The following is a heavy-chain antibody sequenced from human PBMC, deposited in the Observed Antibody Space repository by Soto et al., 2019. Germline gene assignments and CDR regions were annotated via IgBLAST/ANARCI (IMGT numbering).Heavy chain of an antibody. Sequence: EVQLLESGGGLVQPGGSLRLSCAASGFTFSSYAMSWVRQAPGKGLEWVSAISGSGGSTYYADSVKGRFTISRDNSKNTLYLQMNSLRAEDTAVYYCAKAGLDIVATNDAFDIWGQGTMVTVSS. CDR2: ISGSGGST. J-gene: IGHJ3*02. CDR3: AKAGLDIVATNDAFDI. V-gene: IGHV3-23*01. CDR1: GFTFSSYA. D-gene: IGHD5-12*01.